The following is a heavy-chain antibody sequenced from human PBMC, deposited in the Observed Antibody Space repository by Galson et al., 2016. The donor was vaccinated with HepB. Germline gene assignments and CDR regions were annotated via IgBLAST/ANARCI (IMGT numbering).Heavy chain of an antibody. J-gene: IGHJ4*02. CDR2: IRSTAYGGTT. D-gene: IGHD3-9*01. Sequence: SLRLSCAASGFTFSDYAMSWFRQAPGKGLEWVGLIRSTAYGGTTEYAASVKGRFTMSRDDSKSIAYLHINSLKTDDTAVYYCTKVIYDILTGYRSLSDYWGQGTLVTCSS. V-gene: IGHV3-49*03. CDR3: TKVIYDILTGYRSLSDY. CDR1: GFTFSDYA.